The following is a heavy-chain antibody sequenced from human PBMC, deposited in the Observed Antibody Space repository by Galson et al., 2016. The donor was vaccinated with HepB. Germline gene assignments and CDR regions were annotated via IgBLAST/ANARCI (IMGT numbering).Heavy chain of an antibody. CDR1: GFTFRNYG. CDR2: ISYDGINE. V-gene: IGHV3-30*18. CDR3: AKSDILAGYSAFDY. J-gene: IGHJ4*02. Sequence: SLRLSCATSGFTFRNYGMKWVRQAPGKGLEWVAVISYDGINEYYVDSVKGRFTISRDNSKNTVYLQMNSLRPEDTAVYYCAKSDILAGYSAFDYWGQGNLVTVSS. D-gene: IGHD3-9*01.